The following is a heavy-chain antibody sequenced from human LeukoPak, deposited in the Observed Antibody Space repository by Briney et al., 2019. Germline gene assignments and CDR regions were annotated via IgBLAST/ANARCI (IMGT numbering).Heavy chain of an antibody. V-gene: IGHV4-61*08. Sequence: PSQTLSLTCAVSGGSISSGGYYWSWIRQPPGKGLEWIGYIYYSGSTNYNPSLKSRVTISVDTSKNQFSLKLSSVTAADTAVYYCARGGSLGYFDYWGQGTLVTVSS. J-gene: IGHJ4*02. CDR1: GGSISSGGYY. CDR3: ARGGSLGYFDY. CDR2: IYYSGST. D-gene: IGHD3-10*01.